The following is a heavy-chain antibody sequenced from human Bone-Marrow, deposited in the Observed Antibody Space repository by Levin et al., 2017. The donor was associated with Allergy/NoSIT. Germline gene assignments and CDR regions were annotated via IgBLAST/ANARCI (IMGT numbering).Heavy chain of an antibody. V-gene: IGHV4-38-2*02. J-gene: IGHJ4*02. CDR2: SHHTGNT. CDR3: AREFYCSSTRCYGYFEY. D-gene: IGHD2-2*01. CDR1: GYSISSGYY. Sequence: PSETLSLTCAVSGYSISSGYYWGWIRQPPGKGLEWIGSSHHTGNTYYNPSLKSRVTISVDSAKNHFSLKLSSVTAADAAVYYCAREFYCSSTRCYGYFEYWGQGTLVTVSS.